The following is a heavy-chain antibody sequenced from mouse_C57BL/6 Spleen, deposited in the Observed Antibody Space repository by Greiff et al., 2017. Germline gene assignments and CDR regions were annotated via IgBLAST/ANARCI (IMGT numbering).Heavy chain of an antibody. CDR1: GYTFTSYW. CDR3: AREGGWSPVFDV. D-gene: IGHD2-3*01. J-gene: IGHJ1*03. CDR2: IDPSDSET. V-gene: IGHV1-52*01. Sequence: QVQLQQPGAELVRPGSSVKLSCKASGYTFTSYWMHWVKQRPIQGLEWIGNIDPSDSETHYNQKFKDKATLTVDKSSSTAYMQLSSLTSEDSAVYYCAREGGWSPVFDVWGTGTTVTVSS.